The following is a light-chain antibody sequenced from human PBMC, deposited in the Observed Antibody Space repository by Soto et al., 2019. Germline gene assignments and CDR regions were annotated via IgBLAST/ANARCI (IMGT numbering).Light chain of an antibody. CDR1: SSDVGGYNY. Sequence: QPALTQPASGTGSPGQSITISSTETSSDVGGYNYVSWYQQHPGKAPKLMIYDVSNRPSGVSNRFSGSKSGNTASLTISGLQAEDEADYYCSSYTSSSTPCVFGTGTKVTVL. V-gene: IGLV2-14*01. CDR2: DVS. J-gene: IGLJ1*01. CDR3: SSYTSSSTPCV.